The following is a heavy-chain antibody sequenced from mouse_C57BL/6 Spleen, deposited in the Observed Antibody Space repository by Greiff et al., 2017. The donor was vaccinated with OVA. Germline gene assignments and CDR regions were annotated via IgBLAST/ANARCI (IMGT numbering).Heavy chain of an antibody. Sequence: VQLQQSGPELVKPGASVKISCKASGYTFTDYYMNWVKQSHGKSLEWIGDINPNNGGTSYNQKFKGKATLTVDKSSSTAYMELRSLTSEDSAVYYCARKRDYGSSPVGVWGTGTTVTVSS. CDR1: GYTFTDYY. D-gene: IGHD1-1*01. J-gene: IGHJ1*03. CDR3: ARKRDYGSSPVGV. V-gene: IGHV1-26*01. CDR2: INPNNGGT.